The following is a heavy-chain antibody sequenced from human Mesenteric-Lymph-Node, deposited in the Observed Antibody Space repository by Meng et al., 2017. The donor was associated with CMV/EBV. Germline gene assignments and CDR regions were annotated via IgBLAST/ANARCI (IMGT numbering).Heavy chain of an antibody. Sequence: CSLSGGSLSSSLWLSWAPQPPGKGLDWLGDIYPDGSTNYHPSLKSRVTISLDKSKNQFSLKLTSMTAADTAFYYCASRDYYDRQPFDPWGQGTLVTVSS. CDR1: GGSLSSSLW. D-gene: IGHD3-22*01. J-gene: IGHJ5*02. CDR2: IYPDGST. V-gene: IGHV4-4*02. CDR3: ASRDYYDRQPFDP.